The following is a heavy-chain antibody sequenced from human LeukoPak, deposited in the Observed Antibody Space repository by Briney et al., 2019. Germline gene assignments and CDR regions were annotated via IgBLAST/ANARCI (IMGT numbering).Heavy chain of an antibody. CDR2: IYTSGST. D-gene: IGHD5-24*01. V-gene: IGHV4-4*07. CDR1: GGSISSYY. CDR3: ARDRRWLQFHAFDI. J-gene: IGHJ3*02. Sequence: SETLSLTCTVSGGSISSYYWSWIRQPAGKGLEWIGRIYTSGSTNYNPSLKSRVTMSVDTSKNQFSLKLSSVTAADTAVYYCARDRRWLQFHAFDIWGQGTMVTVSS.